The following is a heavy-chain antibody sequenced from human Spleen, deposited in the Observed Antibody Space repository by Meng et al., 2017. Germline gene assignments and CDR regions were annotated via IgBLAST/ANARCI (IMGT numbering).Heavy chain of an antibody. D-gene: IGHD3-3*01. CDR1: GGSFSGYY. V-gene: IGHV4-34*01. CDR3: AREKYNYYDFWSGYHPTGYNWFDP. CDR2: INHSGST. J-gene: IGHJ5*02. Sequence: QVQLQQWGAGLLKPSETLYLTCAVYGGSFSGYYWSWIRQPPGKGLEWIGEINHSGSTNYNPSLKSRVTISVDTSKNQFSLKLSSVTAADTAVYYCAREKYNYYDFWSGYHPTGYNWFDPWGQGTLVTVSS.